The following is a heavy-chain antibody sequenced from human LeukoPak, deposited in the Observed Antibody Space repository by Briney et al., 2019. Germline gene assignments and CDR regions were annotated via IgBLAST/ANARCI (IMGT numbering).Heavy chain of an antibody. CDR1: GGSFSGYY. Sequence: SETLSLTCAVYGGSFSGYYWGWIRQPPGKGLEWIGSIYYSGTTYYNPSLKSRVTVSVDTSKNQFSLKLSSVTAADTAVYYCASLLNYFSVDYWGQGTLVTVSS. D-gene: IGHD1-1*01. CDR3: ASLLNYFSVDY. J-gene: IGHJ4*02. CDR2: IYYSGTT. V-gene: IGHV4-39*01.